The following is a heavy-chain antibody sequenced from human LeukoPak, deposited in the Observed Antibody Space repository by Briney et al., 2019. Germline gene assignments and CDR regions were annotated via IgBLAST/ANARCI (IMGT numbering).Heavy chain of an antibody. V-gene: IGHV4-34*01. CDR2: IHYTGST. J-gene: IGHJ2*01. CDR3: AGGRPGKGNHYFDL. Sequence: SETLSLTCAVYGGSYSGYYWSWIRQPPGKGLEWVGEIHYTGSTNYKPSLKRRAAILGDTSKNQISLKLTSVTAADTALYYCAGGRPGKGNHYFDLWGRGNLVTVSS. CDR1: GGSYSGYY. D-gene: IGHD1-14*01.